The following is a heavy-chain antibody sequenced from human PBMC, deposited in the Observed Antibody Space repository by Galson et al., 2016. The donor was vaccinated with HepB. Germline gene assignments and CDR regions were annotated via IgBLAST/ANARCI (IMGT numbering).Heavy chain of an antibody. J-gene: IGHJ4*02. CDR2: IIPSVSRT. V-gene: IGHV1-46*01. CDR3: VREFSGGDFDY. Sequence: SVKVSCKASGYTFTNYYIHWVRQAPGQGLEWMGIIIPSVSRTNYAQKFRGRVSMTRDTSTSTVYMELSSLEYDETAVYYCVREFSGGDFDYRGQGTLVAVSS. CDR1: GYTFTNYY. D-gene: IGHD3-10*01.